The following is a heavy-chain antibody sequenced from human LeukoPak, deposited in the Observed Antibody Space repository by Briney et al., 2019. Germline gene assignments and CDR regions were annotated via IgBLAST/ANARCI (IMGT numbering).Heavy chain of an antibody. CDR2: ISGSGGST. Sequence: PGGSLRLSCAASGFTFSSYAMSWVRQAPGKGLEWVSAISGSGGSTYYADSVKGRFTISRDNSKNTLYLQMNSLRAEDTAVYYCARDGWELLYTNWFDPWGQGTLVTVSS. CDR3: ARDGWELLYTNWFDP. CDR1: GFTFSSYA. V-gene: IGHV3-23*01. D-gene: IGHD1-26*01. J-gene: IGHJ5*02.